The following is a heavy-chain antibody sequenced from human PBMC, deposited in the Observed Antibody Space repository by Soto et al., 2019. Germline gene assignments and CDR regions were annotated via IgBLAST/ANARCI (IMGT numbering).Heavy chain of an antibody. CDR3: ARTQLELHWFDP. Sequence: ASVKVSCKASGYTFTSYAMHWVRQAPGQRLEWMGWINAGNGNTKYSQKFQGRVTITRDTSASTAYMELSSLRSEDTAVYYCARTQLELHWFDPWGQGTLVTVSS. J-gene: IGHJ5*02. CDR1: GYTFTSYA. CDR2: INAGNGNT. D-gene: IGHD1-7*01. V-gene: IGHV1-3*01.